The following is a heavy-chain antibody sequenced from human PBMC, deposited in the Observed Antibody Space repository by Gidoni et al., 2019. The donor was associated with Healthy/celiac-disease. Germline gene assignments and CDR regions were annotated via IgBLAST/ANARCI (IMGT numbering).Heavy chain of an antibody. D-gene: IGHD3-10*01. Sequence: EVQLVESGGGLVKPGGSLRPSCAASGFTFSSYSMNWVRQAPGKGLEWVSSISSSSSYIYYADSVKGRFTISRDNAKNSLYLQMNSLRAEDTAVYYCARDQAQSGAFDIWGQGTMVTVSS. J-gene: IGHJ3*02. CDR2: ISSSSSYI. CDR1: GFTFSSYS. V-gene: IGHV3-21*01. CDR3: ARDQAQSGAFDI.